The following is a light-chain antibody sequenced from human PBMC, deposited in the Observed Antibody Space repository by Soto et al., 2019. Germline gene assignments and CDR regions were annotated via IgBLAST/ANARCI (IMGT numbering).Light chain of an antibody. V-gene: IGLV1-40*01. CDR1: SSNIGADYD. Sequence: QSVLTQPPSVSGAPGQRVTISCTGSSSNIGADYDVHWYQQLPGTAPKLLIYGSSNRPSGVPERFSGSKSGTSASLAITGLQAEDEADYYCQSYDSSLSGYVFGTGTKVTVL. CDR2: GSS. CDR3: QSYDSSLSGYV. J-gene: IGLJ1*01.